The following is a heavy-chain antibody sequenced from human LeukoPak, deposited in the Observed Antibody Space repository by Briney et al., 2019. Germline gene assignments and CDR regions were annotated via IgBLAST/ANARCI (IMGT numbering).Heavy chain of an antibody. CDR1: GGSVTSGSYY. V-gene: IGHV4-61*01. Sequence: SETLSLTCTVSGGSVTSGSYYWSWIRQPPGKGLEWIGYIYYTGSTNYNPSLKSRVTISVDTSKNQFSLKLSSVTAADTAVYYCARARRSHDERPIGNWFDPWGQGTLVTVSS. CDR2: IYYTGST. J-gene: IGHJ5*02. D-gene: IGHD1-1*01. CDR3: ARARRSHDERPIGNWFDP.